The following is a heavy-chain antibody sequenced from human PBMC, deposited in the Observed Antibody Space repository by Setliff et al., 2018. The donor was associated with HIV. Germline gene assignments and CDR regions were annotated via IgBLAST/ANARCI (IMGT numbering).Heavy chain of an antibody. CDR2: ISSTSISI. D-gene: IGHD6-13*01. CDR3: ASLQDAIAAGGMDY. CDR1: AFPFSSFS. Sequence: GESLKISCAASAFPFSSFSMSWVRQAPGKGLEWVSSISSTSISIHYADSVKGRFTISRDNAKNSLSLEMNSLRAEDTAVYFCASLQDAIAAGGMDYWGQGALVTV. V-gene: IGHV3-21*01. J-gene: IGHJ4*02.